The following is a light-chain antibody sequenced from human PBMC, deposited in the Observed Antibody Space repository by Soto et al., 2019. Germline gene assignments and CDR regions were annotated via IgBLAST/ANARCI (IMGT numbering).Light chain of an antibody. CDR2: HNS. CDR1: SSNIGAGYD. CDR3: QSYDSSLSGSRV. Sequence: QSVLTQPPSVSGAPGQRVTISCTGSSSNIGAGYDVHWYQQLPGTAPKLLIYHNSNPPSGVPDRFSGSKSGTSASLAITGIQAEDEADYYCQSYDSSLSGSRVFGTGTKLTVL. J-gene: IGLJ1*01. V-gene: IGLV1-40*01.